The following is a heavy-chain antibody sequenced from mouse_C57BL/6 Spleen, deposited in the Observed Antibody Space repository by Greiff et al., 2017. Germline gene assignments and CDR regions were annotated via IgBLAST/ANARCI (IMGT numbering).Heavy chain of an antibody. Sequence: VKLMESGPGLVQPSQSLSITCTVSGFSLTSYGVHWVRQSPGKGLEWLGVIWSGGSTDYNAAFISRLSISKDNSKSQVFFKMNSLHADDTAIYYCARETTVAYWYFDVWGTGTTVTVSS. J-gene: IGHJ1*03. CDR2: IWSGGST. D-gene: IGHD1-1*01. CDR3: ARETTVAYWYFDV. CDR1: GFSLTSYG. V-gene: IGHV2-2*01.